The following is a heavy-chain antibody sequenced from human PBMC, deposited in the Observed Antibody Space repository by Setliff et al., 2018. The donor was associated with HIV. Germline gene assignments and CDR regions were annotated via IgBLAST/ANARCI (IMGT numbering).Heavy chain of an antibody. D-gene: IGHD6-13*01. Sequence: GGSLRLSCAASGFNFKTYGMTWVRQAPGKGLDWVAHIGSSNHGIHYTASVQGRFTVSRDNANNLLFLQMNDLKTEDTAVYYCMDFAIAGAWDYWGQGTLVTVSS. J-gene: IGHJ4*02. CDR2: IGSSNHGI. CDR1: GFNFKTYG. CDR3: MDFAIAGAWDY. V-gene: IGHV3-48*04.